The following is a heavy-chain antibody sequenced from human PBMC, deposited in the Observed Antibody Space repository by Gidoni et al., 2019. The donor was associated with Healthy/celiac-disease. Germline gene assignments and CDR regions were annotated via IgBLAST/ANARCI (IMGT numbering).Heavy chain of an antibody. CDR3: ATGYSSRNNWFDP. CDR2: ISYDGSKK. J-gene: IGHJ5*02. Sequence: QVQLVESGGGVVQPGRSLRLSCAASGFTFSSYGMHWVRPAPGKGLEWVAVISYDGSKKYYADSVKGRFTISRDNSKNTLYLQMNSLRAEDTAVYYCATGYSSRNNWFDPWGQGTLVTVSS. CDR1: GFTFSSYG. D-gene: IGHD6-13*01. V-gene: IGHV3-30*03.